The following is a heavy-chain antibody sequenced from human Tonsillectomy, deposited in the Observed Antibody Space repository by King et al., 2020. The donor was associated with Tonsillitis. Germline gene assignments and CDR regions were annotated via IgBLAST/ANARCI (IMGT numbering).Heavy chain of an antibody. CDR3: ARSRGKGYFDY. CDR2: IFYIGST. D-gene: IGHD3-10*01. V-gene: IGHV4-39*01. CDR1: GGSISSNRYY. Sequence: QLQESGPGLVKPSETLSLTCTVSGGSISSNRYYWGWIRQPPGKGLEWIGYIFYIGSTHSNPSLKSRVTISVDTSRNQFSLKVTSVTAADTAVYYCARSRGKGYFDYWGQGTLVTVSS. J-gene: IGHJ4*02.